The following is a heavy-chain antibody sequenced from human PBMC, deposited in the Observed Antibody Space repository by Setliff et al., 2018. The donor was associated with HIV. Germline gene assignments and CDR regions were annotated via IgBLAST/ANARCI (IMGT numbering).Heavy chain of an antibody. J-gene: IGHJ3*02. CDR2: IYYTGNT. CDR3: ARVGLSSGFELDI. V-gene: IGHV4-30-4*08. D-gene: IGHD3-22*01. Sequence: ASETLSLTCTVSGDSIANNDYYWSWIRQPPGKGLEWIGYIYYTGNTHYNPSLQSQLTISIDTSKQQFSLKLSSVTAADTAVYYCARVGLSSGFELDIWGRGTMVTVSS. CDR1: GDSIANNDYY.